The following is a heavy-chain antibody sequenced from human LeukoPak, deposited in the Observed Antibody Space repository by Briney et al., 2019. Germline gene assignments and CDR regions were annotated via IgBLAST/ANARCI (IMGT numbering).Heavy chain of an antibody. CDR2: IYYSGST. Sequence: SETLSLTCTVSGGSISSYYWSWIRRPPGKGLEWIGYIYYSGSTYYNSSLESRVTISIDTSNNQVSLKMSSMTAADTAVYYCAKSDGYGLIDSWGQGTLVTVSS. CDR3: AKSDGYGLIDS. V-gene: IGHV4-59*04. CDR1: GGSISSYY. J-gene: IGHJ5*01. D-gene: IGHD2-21*02.